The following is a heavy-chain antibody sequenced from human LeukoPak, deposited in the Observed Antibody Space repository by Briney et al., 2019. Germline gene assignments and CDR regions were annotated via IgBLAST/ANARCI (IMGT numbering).Heavy chain of an antibody. CDR2: MNANSDNT. CDR1: GYTFTSYD. D-gene: IGHD2-2*01. CDR3: ARGTGGYRSSTSCYRYYYYYYMDV. V-gene: IGHV1-8*01. J-gene: IGHJ6*03. Sequence: ASVTVSYKPSGYTFTSYDMNWVRQAPGPGREWMGWMNANSDNTGYAQWFQGRVTMTSNTSRSTAYMELSSLRSEDTAVYYCARGTGGYRSSTSCYRYYYYYYMDVWGKGTTVTVSS.